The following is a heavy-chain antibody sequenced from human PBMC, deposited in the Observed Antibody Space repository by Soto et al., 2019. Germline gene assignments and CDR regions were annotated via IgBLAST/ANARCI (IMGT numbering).Heavy chain of an antibody. V-gene: IGHV4-61*01. CDR3: ARGRYSSGWFDF. D-gene: IGHD6-19*01. CDR2: ISYSGST. Sequence: QVQLQESGPGLVRPSETLSLTCSVSGDSVSSPRYFWNWIRQPPGQGPEWIGYISYSGSTDYNDTLKSRVTISADTSKSQFSLNLRSVTAADTAVYYCARGRYSSGWFDFWGQGTLVTVSS. J-gene: IGHJ4*02. CDR1: GDSVSSPRYF.